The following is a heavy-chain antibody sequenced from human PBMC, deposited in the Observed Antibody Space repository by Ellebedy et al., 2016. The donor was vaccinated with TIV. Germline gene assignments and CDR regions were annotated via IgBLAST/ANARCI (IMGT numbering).Heavy chain of an antibody. CDR1: GFTFRSYW. D-gene: IGHD4-17*01. CDR2: IYQDGSEK. Sequence: PGGSLRLSCVASGFTFRSYWMSWVRQAPGKGLEWVANIYQDGSEKFYVDSVKGRFTISRDNAKNSVYLQMDSLRVEDTAVYYCARRGSYGDYAVQVNSWFDTWGQGTLVTVSS. V-gene: IGHV3-7*01. J-gene: IGHJ5*02. CDR3: ARRGSYGDYAVQVNSWFDT.